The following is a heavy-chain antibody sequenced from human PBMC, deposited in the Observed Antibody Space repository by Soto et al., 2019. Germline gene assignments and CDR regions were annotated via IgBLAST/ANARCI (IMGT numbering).Heavy chain of an antibody. CDR2: IIPIFGTA. J-gene: IGHJ4*02. CDR1: GGTFSSYA. CDR3: ARGIEGKSTDLYSSGGSCYSGGGDFDY. Sequence: SVKVSCKASGGTFSSYAISWVRQAPGQGLEWMGGIIPIFGTANYAQKFQGRVTITADESTSTAYMELSSLRSEDTAVYYCARGIEGKSTDLYSSGGSCYSGGGDFDYWGQGTLVTVSS. D-gene: IGHD2-15*01. V-gene: IGHV1-69*13.